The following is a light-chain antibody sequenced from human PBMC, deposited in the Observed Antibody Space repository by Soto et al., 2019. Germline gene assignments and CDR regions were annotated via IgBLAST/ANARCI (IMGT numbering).Light chain of an antibody. Sequence: EIVLTQSPATLSLSPGERATLSCGASQSVGNNYLAWYQQKPGLAPRLLIHDASSRATGIPDRFSGSGSGTDFTLTISGLDPEDFAVYYCQQYASSPRTFGQGTKVEIK. J-gene: IGKJ1*01. V-gene: IGKV3D-20*01. CDR2: DAS. CDR3: QQYASSPRT. CDR1: QSVGNNY.